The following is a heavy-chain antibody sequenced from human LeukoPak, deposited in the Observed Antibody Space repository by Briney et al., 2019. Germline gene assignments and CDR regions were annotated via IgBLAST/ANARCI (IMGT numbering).Heavy chain of an antibody. V-gene: IGHV3-66*01. J-gene: IGHJ4*02. D-gene: IGHD5-18*01. Sequence: PGGSLRLSCAASGFTVSSNYMSWVRQAPGKGLEWVSVIYSGGSTYYAESVKGRFTISRDNSKKTLYVQMNSMRAEDTAVYYCARAGRGYSYGYEFLIDYWGQGRLVTVSS. CDR2: IYSGGST. CDR1: GFTVSSNY. CDR3: ARAGRGYSYGYEFLIDY.